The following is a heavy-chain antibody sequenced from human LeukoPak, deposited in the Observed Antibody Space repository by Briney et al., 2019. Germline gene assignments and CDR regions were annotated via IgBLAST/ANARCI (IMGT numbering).Heavy chain of an antibody. V-gene: IGHV1-2*02. CDR1: GYTFTGHY. Sequence: AAVKVTCKSSGYTFTGHYMYWVRPAPAQGLEWMGWINPNSGGTNYAQNFQGRVTMTRDTSISTAYMELSRLRSDDTAVYYCARPLYYWGQGTLVTVSS. CDR2: INPNSGGT. CDR3: ARPLYY. J-gene: IGHJ4*02.